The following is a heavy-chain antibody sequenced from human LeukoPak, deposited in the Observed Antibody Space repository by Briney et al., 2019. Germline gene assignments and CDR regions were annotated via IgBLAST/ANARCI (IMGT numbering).Heavy chain of an antibody. CDR3: ARADREDAYNHRIDY. J-gene: IGHJ4*02. CDR2: IFYNGDT. D-gene: IGHD5-24*01. Sequence: SETLSLTCTVSGGSIRSSSYYWGWIRQPPGKGLEWIGSIFYNGDTYYNPSLKSRVTISVDTSKNQFSLKLSSVTAADTAVYYCARADREDAYNHRIDYWGQGTLVTVSS. V-gene: IGHV4-39*01. CDR1: GGSIRSSSYY.